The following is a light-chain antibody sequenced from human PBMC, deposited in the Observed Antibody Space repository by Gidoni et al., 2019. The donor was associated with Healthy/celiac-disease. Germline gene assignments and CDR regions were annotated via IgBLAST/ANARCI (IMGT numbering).Light chain of an antibody. Sequence: EIVLTQSPGTLSLSPGERATLSCRARQSVSSSYLAWYQQKPGQAPRLLIYGASSRATGIPDRFSGSGSGTDFTLNISRLEPEDFAVYYCQQYGSSPYTFGQGTKLEIK. V-gene: IGKV3-20*01. CDR3: QQYGSSPYT. CDR2: GAS. CDR1: QSVSSSY. J-gene: IGKJ2*01.